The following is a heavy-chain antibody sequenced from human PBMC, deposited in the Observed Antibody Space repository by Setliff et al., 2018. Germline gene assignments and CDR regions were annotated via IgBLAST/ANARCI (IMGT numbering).Heavy chain of an antibody. V-gene: IGHV4-4*02. J-gene: IGHJ4*02. Sequence: PSETLSLTCTVSGASINSLSWWSWVRQPPGKGLEWIGEVYHDGNDKYTPSVHYSPSLKSRVTVSRDNSKNMVYLQMDNLRVDDTAVYYCAGDPPNSGWSFDYWGQGTLVTVSS. CDR2: VYHDGND. CDR3: AGDPPNSGWSFDY. CDR1: GASINSLSW. D-gene: IGHD6-19*01.